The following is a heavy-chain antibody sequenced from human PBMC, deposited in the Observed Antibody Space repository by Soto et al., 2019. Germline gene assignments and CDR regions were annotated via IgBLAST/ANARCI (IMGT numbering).Heavy chain of an antibody. J-gene: IGHJ6*02. CDR1: GFTFSSYA. Sequence: GGSLRLSCAASGFTFSSYAMSWFRQAPGKGLEWVSAISGSGGSTYYADSVKGRFTISRDNSKNTLYLQMNSLRAEDTAVYYCATSSRYYYDSSGYGYYYYYGMDVWGQGTTVTVSS. D-gene: IGHD3-22*01. CDR2: ISGSGGST. V-gene: IGHV3-23*01. CDR3: ATSSRYYYDSSGYGYYYYYGMDV.